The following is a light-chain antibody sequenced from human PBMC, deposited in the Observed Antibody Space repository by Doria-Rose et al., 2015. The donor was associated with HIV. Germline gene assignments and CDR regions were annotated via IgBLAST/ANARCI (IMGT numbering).Light chain of an antibody. CDR3: HQYGTSWT. CDR1: QSFSSTY. J-gene: IGKJ1*01. Sequence: EIVLTQSPGTLSLSPGERATLSCRASQSFSSTYLARYQQKPGQAPSLLIYDGSTRATGIPDRFSAGGSGTDFTLTINRLEPEDFALYYCHQYGTSWTFGQGTKVEI. V-gene: IGKV3-20*01. CDR2: DGS.